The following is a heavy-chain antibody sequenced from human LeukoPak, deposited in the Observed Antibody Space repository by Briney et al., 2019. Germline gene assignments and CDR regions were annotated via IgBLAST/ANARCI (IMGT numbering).Heavy chain of an antibody. D-gene: IGHD1-26*01. CDR2: ISSDGSTT. CDR3: AGSLPPLGAYGSSRPFDI. Sequence: TGESLRLSCAASGFTFNSYWMHWVRQAPGEGLVWVSRISSDGSTTTYADSVKGRFTISRDNAKNTLYLQMNSLRAEDTAVYYCAGSLPPLGAYGSSRPFDIWGQGTMVTVST. CDR1: GFTFNSYW. V-gene: IGHV3-74*01. J-gene: IGHJ3*02.